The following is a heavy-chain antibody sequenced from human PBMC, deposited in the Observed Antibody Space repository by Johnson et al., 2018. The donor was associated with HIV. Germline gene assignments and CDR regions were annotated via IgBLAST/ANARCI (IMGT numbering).Heavy chain of an antibody. J-gene: IGHJ3*01. CDR2: ISYAGSNK. CDR1: GFTFSRNA. CDR3: ARVSDDYGGNPAAWGAFDV. V-gene: IGHV3-30*07. D-gene: IGHD4-23*01. Sequence: QVQLVESGGGVVQPGRSLRLSCAASGFTFSRNAMHWVRQAPGKGLERVVVISYAGSNKSYADSVKGRFTISRDNSKNTLYLQMNNLRAEDTALYYCARVSDDYGGNPAAWGAFDVWGQGTMVTVSS.